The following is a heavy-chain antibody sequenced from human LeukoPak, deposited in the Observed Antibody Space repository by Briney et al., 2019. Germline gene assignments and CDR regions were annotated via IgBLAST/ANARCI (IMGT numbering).Heavy chain of an antibody. CDR3: AGGGGGDGYTIDY. V-gene: IGHV4/OR15-8*01. CDR2: INHSGST. CDR1: GGSISSNNY. J-gene: IGHJ4*02. D-gene: IGHD5-24*01. Sequence: PSETLSLTCIVSGGSISSNNYWHWIRQPPGKGLEWIGEINHSGSTNYNPSLKSRVTISVDTSKNQFSLKLSSVTAADTAVYYCAGGGGGDGYTIDYWGQGTLVTVSS.